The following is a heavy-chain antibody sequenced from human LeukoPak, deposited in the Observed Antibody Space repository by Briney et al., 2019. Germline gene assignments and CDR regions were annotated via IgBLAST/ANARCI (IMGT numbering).Heavy chain of an antibody. CDR1: GFTFSSYE. J-gene: IGHJ6*02. V-gene: IGHV3-48*03. CDR2: ISSSGSTI. Sequence: PGGSLRLSCAASGFTFSSYEMNCVRQAPGKGLEWVSYISSSGSTIYYADSVKGRFTISRDNAKNSLYLQMNSLRAEDTAVYYCARDTPFWNYGIDVWGQGTTVTVSS. D-gene: IGHD1-1*01. CDR3: ARDTPFWNYGIDV.